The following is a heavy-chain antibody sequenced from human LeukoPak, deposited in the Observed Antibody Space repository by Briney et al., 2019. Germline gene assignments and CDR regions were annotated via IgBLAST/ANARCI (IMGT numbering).Heavy chain of an antibody. V-gene: IGHV1-18*01. CDR2: ISAYNGNT. J-gene: IGHJ6*02. Sequence: GGSVKVSCKASGYTFTSYGTSWVRQAPGQGLEWMGWISAYNGNTNYAQKLQGRVTMTTDTSTSTAYMELRSLRSDDTAVYYCARGLIQLWSPLDYYGMDVWGQGTTVTVSS. D-gene: IGHD5-18*01. CDR3: ARGLIQLWSPLDYYGMDV. CDR1: GYTFTSYG.